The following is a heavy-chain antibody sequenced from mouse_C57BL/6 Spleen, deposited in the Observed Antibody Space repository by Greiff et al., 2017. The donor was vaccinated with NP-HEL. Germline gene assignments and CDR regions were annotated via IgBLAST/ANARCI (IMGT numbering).Heavy chain of an antibody. V-gene: IGHV5-4*01. D-gene: IGHD1-1*01. CDR2: ISDGGSYT. Sequence: EVQGVESGGGLVKPGGSLKLSCAASGFTFSSYAMSWVRQTPEKRLEWVATISDGGSYTYYPDNVKGRFTISRDNAKNNLYLQMSHLKSEDTAMYYCARDYYLVDYWGQGTTLTVSS. CDR3: ARDYYLVDY. CDR1: GFTFSSYA. J-gene: IGHJ2*01.